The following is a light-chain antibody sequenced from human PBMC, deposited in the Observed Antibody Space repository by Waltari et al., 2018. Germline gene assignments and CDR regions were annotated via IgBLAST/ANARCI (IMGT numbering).Light chain of an antibody. J-gene: IGKJ5*01. CDR3: QQYYTHPIT. CDR2: WAS. V-gene: IGKV4-1*01. CDR1: QSLLYDANNRGY. Sequence: DIIMTQSPDSLAVSLGERATLKCKSHQSLLYDANNRGYLAWFHQKPGQPPTFLIDWASSRESGVPERFSGSGSGTDFTLTITSLQSEDVGVYYCQQYYTHPITFGQGTRLEI.